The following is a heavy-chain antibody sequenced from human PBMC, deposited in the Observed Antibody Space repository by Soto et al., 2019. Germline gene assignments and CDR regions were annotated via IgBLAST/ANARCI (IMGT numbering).Heavy chain of an antibody. CDR2: ISYDGSNK. CDR1: GFTFSSYA. Sequence: GGSLRLSCAASGFTFSSYAMSWVRQAPGKGLEWVAVISYDGSNKYYADSVKGRFTISRDNSKNTLYLQMNSLRAEDTAVYYCAKGGHSSSWYYYWGQGTLVTVSS. J-gene: IGHJ4*02. CDR3: AKGGHSSSWYYY. D-gene: IGHD6-13*01. V-gene: IGHV3-30*18.